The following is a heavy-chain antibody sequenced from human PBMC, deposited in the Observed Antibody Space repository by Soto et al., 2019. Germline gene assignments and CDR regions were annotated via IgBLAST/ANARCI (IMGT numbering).Heavy chain of an antibody. J-gene: IGHJ6*02. Sequence: GGSLRLSCAASGFTVSSNYMSWVRQAPGKGLEWVSVIYSGGSTYYADSVKGRFTISRHNSKNTLYLQMNSLRAEDTAVYYCARGWLLPNYYYYGMDVWGQGTTVTVSS. V-gene: IGHV3-53*04. D-gene: IGHD3-22*01. CDR1: GFTVSSNY. CDR2: IYSGGST. CDR3: ARGWLLPNYYYYGMDV.